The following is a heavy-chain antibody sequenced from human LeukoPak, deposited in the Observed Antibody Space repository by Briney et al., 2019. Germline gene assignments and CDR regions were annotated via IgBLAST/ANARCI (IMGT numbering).Heavy chain of an antibody. CDR1: GFTVSSNY. V-gene: IGHV3-66*01. D-gene: IGHD1-26*01. J-gene: IGHJ4*02. CDR3: AKEAGIVGATTDFDY. Sequence: PGGSLRLSCAASGFTVSSNYMSWVRQAPGKGLEWVSVIYSGGSTYYADSVKGRFTISRDNSKNTLYLQMNSLRAEDTAVYYCAKEAGIVGATTDFDYWGQGTLVTVSS. CDR2: IYSGGST.